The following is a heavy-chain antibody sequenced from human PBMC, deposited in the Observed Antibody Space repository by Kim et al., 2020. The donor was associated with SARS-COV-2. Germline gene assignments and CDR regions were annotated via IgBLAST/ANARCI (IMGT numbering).Heavy chain of an antibody. J-gene: IGHJ4*02. D-gene: IGHD3-3*02. CDR3: ARGRDSMANFDY. V-gene: IGHV1-69*01. Sequence: NYAQKFQGRVTITADESTGTAYMGLSSLRSEGTAVYYCARGRDSMANFDYWGQRTLVTVSS.